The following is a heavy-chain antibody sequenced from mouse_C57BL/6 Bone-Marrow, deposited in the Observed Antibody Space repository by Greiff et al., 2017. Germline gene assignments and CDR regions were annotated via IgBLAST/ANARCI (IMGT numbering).Heavy chain of an antibody. CDR2: ISNGGGST. CDR3: GRPHYYGSRGYFGV. J-gene: IGHJ1*03. D-gene: IGHD1-1*01. V-gene: IGHV5-12*01. CDR1: GFTFSDYY. Sequence: EVQLVESGGGLVQPGGSLKLSCAASGFTFSDYYMYWVRQTPEKRLEWVAYISNGGGSTYYPDTVKGRFTISRDNAKNTRYLQMSRLKSEDTAMYYCGRPHYYGSRGYFGVWGTGTADTVSS.